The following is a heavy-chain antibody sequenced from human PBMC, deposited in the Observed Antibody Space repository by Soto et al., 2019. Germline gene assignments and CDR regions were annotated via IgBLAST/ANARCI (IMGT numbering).Heavy chain of an antibody. CDR2: IIPIFGTA. Sequence: QVQLVQSGAEVKKPGSSVKVSCKASGGTFSSYAISWVRQAPGQGLEWMGGIIPIFGTANYAQKFQGRVTITAXXSXSXXYMELSSLRSEDTAVYYCARERYFDRVYYYYGMDVWGQGTTVTVSS. V-gene: IGHV1-69*12. CDR1: GGTFSSYA. CDR3: ARERYFDRVYYYYGMDV. D-gene: IGHD3-9*01. J-gene: IGHJ6*02.